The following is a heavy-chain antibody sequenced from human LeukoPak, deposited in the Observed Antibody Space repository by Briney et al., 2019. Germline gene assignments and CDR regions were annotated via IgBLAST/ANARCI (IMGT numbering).Heavy chain of an antibody. CDR2: IFPIFGTA. V-gene: IGHV1-69*05. D-gene: IGHD3-10*01. CDR3: ASTRGSGSYFYFDY. J-gene: IGHJ4*02. CDR1: GGTFSSYA. Sequence: ASVKVSCKASGGTFSSYAISWVRQAPGQGLEWMGRIFPIFGTANYAQKFQGRVTITTDESTSTAYMELSSLRSEDTAVYYCASTRGSGSYFYFDYWGQGTLVTVSS.